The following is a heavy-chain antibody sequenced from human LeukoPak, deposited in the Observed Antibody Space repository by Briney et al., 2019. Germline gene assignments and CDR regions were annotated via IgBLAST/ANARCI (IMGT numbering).Heavy chain of an antibody. V-gene: IGHV3-48*03. CDR1: GFTFSGYE. CDR2: ISSSGGTS. D-gene: IGHD2-8*01. J-gene: IGHJ3*02. Sequence: GGSLRLSCAASGFTFSGYEMNWVRQAPGEGLDWVSYISSSGGTSHYADSVKGRFTMSRDNAENSLYLQMNSLRAEDTAVYYCARARSNVLDIWGQGTLVTVSS. CDR3: ARARSNVLDI.